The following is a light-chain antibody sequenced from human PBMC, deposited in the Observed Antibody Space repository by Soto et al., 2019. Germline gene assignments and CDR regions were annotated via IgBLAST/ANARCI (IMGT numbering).Light chain of an antibody. CDR1: SGSIANNY. CDR2: EDN. V-gene: IGLV6-57*01. CDR3: QSYDSANQV. Sequence: NFMLTQPHSVSESPGKTVTISCTRSSGSIANNYVQWYQQRPGSSPTTVIYEDNRRPSGVPDRFSGSIDSSSNSASLSISGLKTEDEADYYCQSYDSANQVFGGGTKLTVL. J-gene: IGLJ3*02.